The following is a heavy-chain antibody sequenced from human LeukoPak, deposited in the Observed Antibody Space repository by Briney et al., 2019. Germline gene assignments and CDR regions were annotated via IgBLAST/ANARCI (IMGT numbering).Heavy chain of an antibody. Sequence: GESLKISCKGSGYYFSSYWIAWVRQMPGKGLEWMGSIYPGDSNTRNSPSFQGQVTISADKSISTAYLQWSSLRASDTAMYYCARQRSRDGYNYDGFDIWGQGTMVTVSS. CDR1: GYYFSSYW. CDR3: ARQRSRDGYNYDGFDI. V-gene: IGHV5-51*01. CDR2: IYPGDSNT. D-gene: IGHD5-24*01. J-gene: IGHJ3*02.